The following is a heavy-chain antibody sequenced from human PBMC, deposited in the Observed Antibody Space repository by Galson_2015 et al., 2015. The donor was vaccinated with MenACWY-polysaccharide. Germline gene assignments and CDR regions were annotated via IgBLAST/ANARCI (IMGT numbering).Heavy chain of an antibody. CDR3: ARGTAAYEYGGTRGQSILPEPCNLSHSNTQPCPRLSGCSFADTVSSRHCL. Sequence: SLRLSCAASGFTFSHYGMHWVRQAPGKGLEWVAVISYDASNEYYIDSVRGRFTISRDNSKNTVYLQMNSLRGDDTAVYYCARGTAAYEYGGTRGQSILPEPCNLSHSNTQPCPRLSGCSFADTVSSRHCLW. D-gene: IGHD4-23*01. J-gene: IGHJ2*01. CDR1: GFTFSHYG. V-gene: IGHV3-30*03. CDR2: ISYDASNE.